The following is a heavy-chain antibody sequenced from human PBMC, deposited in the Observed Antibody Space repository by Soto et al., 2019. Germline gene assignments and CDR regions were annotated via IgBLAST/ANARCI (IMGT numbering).Heavy chain of an antibody. CDR2: ISYGGIT. D-gene: IGHD6-13*01. Sequence: SETLSLTCTVSGGSISSGSYYWGWIRQPPGKGLEWIGSISYGGITYYSPSLKSRVTISVDTSSNQFSLKLSSVTAADTAVYYCVRRSSSWYYFDYWGQGPLVT. V-gene: IGHV4-39*01. CDR3: VRRSSSWYYFDY. J-gene: IGHJ4*02. CDR1: GGSISSGSYY.